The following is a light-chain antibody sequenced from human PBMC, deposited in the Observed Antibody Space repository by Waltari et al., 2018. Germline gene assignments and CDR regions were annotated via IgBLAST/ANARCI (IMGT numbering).Light chain of an antibody. Sequence: EIVLTQSPGTLSLSPGERATLSCRASQSVSSSYLAWYQPKPGQAPRLLIYGASSRATGIPDRFSGSGSGTDFTLAISRLEPEDCAVYYCQQYGSSLTWTFGQGTKVEIK. V-gene: IGKV3-20*01. CDR3: QQYGSSLTWT. J-gene: IGKJ1*01. CDR2: GAS. CDR1: QSVSSSY.